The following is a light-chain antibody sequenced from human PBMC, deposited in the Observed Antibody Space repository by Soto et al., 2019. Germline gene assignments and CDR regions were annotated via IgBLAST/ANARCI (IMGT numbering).Light chain of an antibody. CDR3: QQFGSSPGFT. Sequence: EIVLTQSPGTLSLSPGERATLSCRASQSINNRYLAWYQQKPGQAPRLLIYGASSRATGIPDRFIGSGSGTEFTLTISRLETEDFAVYYCQQFGSSPGFTFGPGTKVDIK. CDR1: QSINNRY. J-gene: IGKJ3*01. CDR2: GAS. V-gene: IGKV3-20*01.